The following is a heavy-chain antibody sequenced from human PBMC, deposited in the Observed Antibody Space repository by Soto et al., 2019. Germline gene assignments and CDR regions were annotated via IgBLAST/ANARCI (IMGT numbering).Heavy chain of an antibody. V-gene: IGHV3-23*01. Sequence: PGGSLRLSCTASGFTFSSHAMNWVRQAPGKGLEWVADVSGHGLNTFYADSVKGRFTVSRDNSKNMVFLQMSGLRDDETGMYYCENEGDFCSGRLNYFDYWGPGTRVTVSS. D-gene: IGHD3-3*01. CDR3: ENEGDFCSGRLNYFDY. J-gene: IGHJ5*01. CDR1: GFTFSSHA. CDR2: VSGHGLNT.